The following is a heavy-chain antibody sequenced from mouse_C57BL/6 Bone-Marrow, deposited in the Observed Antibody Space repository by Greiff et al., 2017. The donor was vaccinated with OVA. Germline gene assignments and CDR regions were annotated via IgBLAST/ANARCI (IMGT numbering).Heavy chain of an antibody. CDR1: GYTFTSYW. CDR2: IYPGSGSP. D-gene: IGHD2-3*01. V-gene: IGHV1-55*01. J-gene: IGHJ1*03. CDR3: ARLYDGYYYWYFDV. Sequence: VQLQQPGAELVKPGASVQMSCKASGYTFTSYWIPWVKQRPGQGLEWIGDIYPGSGSPNYNAKFKSKATLTVDTSSSTAYMQLSSLTSEDSAVYYCARLYDGYYYWYFDVWGTGTTVTVSS.